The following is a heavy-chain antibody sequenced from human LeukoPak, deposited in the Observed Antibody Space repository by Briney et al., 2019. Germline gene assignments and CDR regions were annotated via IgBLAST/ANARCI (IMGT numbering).Heavy chain of an antibody. J-gene: IGHJ4*02. CDR1: GFTFSDYY. CDR3: ARDPFWSGYPVGRGYFDY. V-gene: IGHV3-11*01. Sequence: PGGSLRLSCAASGFTFSDYYMSWIRQAPGKGLEWVSYISSTGSTRYNADSVKGRFTISRDNAKNSLYLQMNSLRDEDTAVYYCARDPFWSGYPVGRGYFDYWGQGTLVTVSS. CDR2: ISSTGSTR. D-gene: IGHD3-3*01.